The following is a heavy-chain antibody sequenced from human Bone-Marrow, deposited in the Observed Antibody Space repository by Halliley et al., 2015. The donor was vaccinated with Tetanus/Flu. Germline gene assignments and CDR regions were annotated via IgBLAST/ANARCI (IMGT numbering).Heavy chain of an antibody. D-gene: IGHD6-19*01. CDR3: ARPGREGQSAGWHSGDGMDV. V-gene: IGHV3-21*01. CDR2: SGYI. Sequence: SGYIYYGDSGKGRFAVSRDNAKNSVFLQMTSLKAEDTGVYYCARPGREGQSAGWHSGDGMDVWGQGTTVTVSS. J-gene: IGHJ6*02.